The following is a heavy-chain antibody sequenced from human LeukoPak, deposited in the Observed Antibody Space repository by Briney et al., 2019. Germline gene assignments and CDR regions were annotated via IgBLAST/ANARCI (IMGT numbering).Heavy chain of an antibody. CDR2: FDPEDGET. Sequence: EASVKVSCKVSRYTLTELSMHWVRQAPGKGLEWMGGFDPEDGETIYAQKFQGRVTMTEDTSTDTAYMELSSLRSEDTAVYYCARDITGDDDAFDIWGQGTMVTVSS. D-gene: IGHD7-27*01. CDR1: RYTLTELS. V-gene: IGHV1-24*01. CDR3: ARDITGDDDAFDI. J-gene: IGHJ3*02.